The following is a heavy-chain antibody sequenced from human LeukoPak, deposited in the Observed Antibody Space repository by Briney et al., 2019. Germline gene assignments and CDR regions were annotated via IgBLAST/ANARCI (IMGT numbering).Heavy chain of an antibody. Sequence: PGGSLRLSCAASGFTFSSYEMNWVRQAPGKGREWVSYISSSGITIYYADSVKGRFTTSRDNSKNSLYLQMNSLRAEDTAVYYCARDLYDYVWGPGYYYGMDVWGQGTTVTVSS. CDR3: ARDLYDYVWGPGYYYGMDV. CDR1: GFTFSSYE. V-gene: IGHV3-48*03. CDR2: ISSSGITI. J-gene: IGHJ6*02. D-gene: IGHD3-16*01.